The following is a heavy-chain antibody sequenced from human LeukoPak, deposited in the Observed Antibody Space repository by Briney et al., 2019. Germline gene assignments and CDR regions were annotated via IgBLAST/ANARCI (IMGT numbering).Heavy chain of an antibody. J-gene: IGHJ4*02. V-gene: IGHV3-21*01. CDR2: ISSISSYI. CDR3: ARDETPTNGYDSYDF. Sequence: PGGSLRLSCAASGFTFSSYSMNWVRQAPGKGLEWVSSISSISSYIYYADSVKGRFTISRDNAKNSLYLQMNSLRAEDTAVYYCARDETPTNGYDSYDFWGQGTLVAVST. D-gene: IGHD5-12*01. CDR1: GFTFSSYS.